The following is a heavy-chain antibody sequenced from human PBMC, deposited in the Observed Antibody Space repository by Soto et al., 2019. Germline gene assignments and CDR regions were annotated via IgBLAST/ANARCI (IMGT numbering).Heavy chain of an antibody. V-gene: IGHV4-31*03. CDR2: IYYSGST. CDR1: GGSISSGGYY. CDR3: ARGVRFLEWLRDYYYYYMDV. J-gene: IGHJ6*03. D-gene: IGHD3-3*01. Sequence: SETLSLTCTVSGGSISSGGYYWSWIRQHPGKGLEWIGYIYYSGSTYYNPSLKSRVTISVDTSKNQFSLKLSSVTAADTAVYYCARGVRFLEWLRDYYYYYMDVWGKGTTVTSP.